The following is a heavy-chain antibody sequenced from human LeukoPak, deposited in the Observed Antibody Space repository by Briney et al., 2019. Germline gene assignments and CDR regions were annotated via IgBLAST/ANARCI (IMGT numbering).Heavy chain of an antibody. J-gene: IGHJ3*02. CDR2: IQYDGSNK. CDR3: AKALAGFGVYLGFDAFDI. D-gene: IGHD2-8*01. CDR1: GFTFSSYG. V-gene: IGHV3-30*02. Sequence: PGGSLRLSCAASGFTFSSYGMHWVRQAPGKGLEWVAFIQYDGSNKYYADSVKGRFTVSRDNAKNTLYLQMNSLRAEDTAVYYCAKALAGFGVYLGFDAFDIWGQGTLVTVSP.